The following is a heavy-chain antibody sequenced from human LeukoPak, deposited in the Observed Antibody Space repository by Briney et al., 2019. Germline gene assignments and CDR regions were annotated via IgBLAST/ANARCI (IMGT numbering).Heavy chain of an antibody. D-gene: IGHD4-17*01. Sequence: SETLSLTCTVSAGSISSNFWSWIRQPPGKGLEWLAYIYYSRSTDYNPPLKSRVTISVDTSKNQFSLKLRSLTAADTAVYYCARQTMSTAGAFDIWGQGTMVTVSS. CDR2: IYYSRST. CDR1: AGSISSNF. CDR3: ARQTMSTAGAFDI. V-gene: IGHV4-59*08. J-gene: IGHJ3*02.